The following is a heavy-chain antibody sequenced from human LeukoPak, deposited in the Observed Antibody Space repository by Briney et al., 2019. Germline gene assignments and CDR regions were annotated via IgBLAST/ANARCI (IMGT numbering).Heavy chain of an antibody. J-gene: IGHJ4*02. Sequence: GGSLRLSCAASGFTFSNAWMSWVRQAPGKGLEWVGRIKSKTDGGTTDYAAPVKGRFTISRDNSKNTLYLQMNSLRAEDTAVYYCASQLWSVAGKIDYWGQGTLVTVSS. CDR3: ASQLWSVAGKIDY. V-gene: IGHV3-15*01. CDR1: GFTFSNAW. CDR2: IKSKTDGGTT. D-gene: IGHD6-19*01.